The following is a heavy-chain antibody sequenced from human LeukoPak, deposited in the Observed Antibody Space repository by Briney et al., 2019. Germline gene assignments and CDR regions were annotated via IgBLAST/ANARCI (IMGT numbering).Heavy chain of an antibody. D-gene: IGHD2/OR15-2a*01. CDR3: STWAFYHGLDV. Sequence: QSGGSLRLSCAASGFSFGDYAMHWVRQIPGKGLECVAHIHADGGRTFYADSVNGRFTISRDNGKNFLYLQMNSLTSDDTALYYCSTWAFYHGLDVWRQGTAVTVPS. CDR1: GFSFGDYA. V-gene: IGHV3-43*02. CDR2: IHADGGRT. J-gene: IGHJ6*02.